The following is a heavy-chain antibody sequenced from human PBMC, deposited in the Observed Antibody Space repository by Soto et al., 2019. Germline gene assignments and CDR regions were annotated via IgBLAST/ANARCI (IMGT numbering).Heavy chain of an antibody. Sequence: GGSLRLSCAASGFTVRSNYMNWVRQAPGKGLEWVSVIYSGGSTYYADSVKGRFTISRDNSKNTLYLQMNSLRAEDTAVYDCARTGWLHEGFDYWGQGTLVTVSS. CDR1: GFTVRSNY. CDR2: IYSGGST. V-gene: IGHV3-66*01. CDR3: ARTGWLHEGFDY. D-gene: IGHD5-12*01. J-gene: IGHJ4*02.